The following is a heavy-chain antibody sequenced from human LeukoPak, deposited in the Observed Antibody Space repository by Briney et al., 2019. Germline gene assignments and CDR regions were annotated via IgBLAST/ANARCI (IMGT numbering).Heavy chain of an antibody. CDR2: ISAYNGHT. V-gene: IGHV1-18*01. CDR1: GGTFSSYA. CDR3: ARDQVPYDY. J-gene: IGHJ4*02. Sequence: ASVKVSCKASGGTFSSYAISWVRQAPGQGLEWMGWISAYNGHTNYAQNLQGRVTMTTDTSTSTAYMELRSLRSDDTAVYYCARDQVPYDYWGQGTLVTVSS.